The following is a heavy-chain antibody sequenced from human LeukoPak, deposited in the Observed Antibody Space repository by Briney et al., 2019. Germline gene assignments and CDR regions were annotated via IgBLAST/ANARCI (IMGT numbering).Heavy chain of an antibody. J-gene: IGHJ1*01. Sequence: ASVTVSFKASGYTFTNYDINWVRQATGQGLEWMGWMNPNSGNTGYAQKFQGRVTMTRNTSISTAYMELSSLRSEDTAVYYCARRLYSSSRNIRAEYFQHWGQGTLVTVSS. CDR2: MNPNSGNT. CDR3: ARRLYSSSRNIRAEYFQH. V-gene: IGHV1-8*01. CDR1: GYTFTNYD. D-gene: IGHD6-13*01.